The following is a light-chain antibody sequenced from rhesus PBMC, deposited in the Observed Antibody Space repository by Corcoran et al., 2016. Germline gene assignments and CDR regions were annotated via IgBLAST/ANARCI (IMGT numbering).Light chain of an antibody. CDR1: HGVKKD. J-gene: IGKJ1*01. CDR3: LHVSTVPWT. CDR2: GTS. V-gene: IGKV1-94*01. Sequence: DIQMTQSPSSLSASVGDRVTVTCRASHGVKKDLSWYQQKPGKAPTLLIYGTSNLPTGVSSRVSGNGSGTDYTLTISNLQHEDVATYYCLHVSTVPWTFSQGTKVEIK.